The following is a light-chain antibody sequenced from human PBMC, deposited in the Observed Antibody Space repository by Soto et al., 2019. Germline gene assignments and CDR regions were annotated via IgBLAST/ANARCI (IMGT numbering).Light chain of an antibody. CDR3: QQDNTWQT. CDR1: QYVSTN. Sequence: EVVMTQSPATLSVSPGERAALSCRASQYVSTNLAWYQQKPGQPPRLLVYGASTRATGVPPMFSGSGSGTDFNLTISGLKSEDVGIYYCQQDNTWQTFGQGTKVEI. J-gene: IGKJ1*01. V-gene: IGKV3-15*01. CDR2: GAS.